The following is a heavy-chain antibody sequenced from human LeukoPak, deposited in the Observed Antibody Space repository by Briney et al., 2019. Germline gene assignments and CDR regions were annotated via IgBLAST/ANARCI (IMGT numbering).Heavy chain of an antibody. CDR2: ILEDGTEK. Sequence: PGGSLRLSCAASGFTFTTYWMSWVRQAPWKGLEWVANILEDGTEKYYVDSVKGRFTISRDNAKNSLYLQMNSLRVEDTAVYYCARVAKYYYGSETYYFFEHWGQGTPVTASS. J-gene: IGHJ4*02. D-gene: IGHD3-10*01. CDR1: GFTFTTYW. V-gene: IGHV3-7*01. CDR3: ARVAKYYYGSETYYFFEH.